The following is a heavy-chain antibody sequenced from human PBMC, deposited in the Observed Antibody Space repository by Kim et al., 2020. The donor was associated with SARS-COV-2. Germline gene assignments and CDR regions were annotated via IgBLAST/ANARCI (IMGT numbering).Heavy chain of an antibody. CDR3: ARSVEGAFDL. CDR2: TL. Sequence: TLSYAHSWRGRFTVSRDNAKNSLFLQMNSLRGEDTAVYHCARSVEGAFDLWGQGTMVTVSS. D-gene: IGHD2-15*01. V-gene: IGHV3-48*04. J-gene: IGHJ3*01.